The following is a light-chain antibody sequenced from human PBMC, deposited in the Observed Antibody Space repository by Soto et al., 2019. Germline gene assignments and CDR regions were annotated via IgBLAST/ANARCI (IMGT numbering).Light chain of an antibody. V-gene: IGLV1-44*01. J-gene: IGLJ3*02. CDR3: AVWDDSLNGLWV. Sequence: HSVLTQPPSASGTPGQRVIISCSGSSSNIGRDTVNWYRQFPGTAPKLLIYSNNQRPSGVPDRFSGSKSGTSASLAISGLQSEDEADYYCAVWDDSLNGLWVFGGGTKLTVL. CDR1: SSNIGRDT. CDR2: SNN.